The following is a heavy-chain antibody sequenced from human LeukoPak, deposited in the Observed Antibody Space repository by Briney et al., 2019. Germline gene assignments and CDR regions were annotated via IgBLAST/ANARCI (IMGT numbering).Heavy chain of an antibody. V-gene: IGHV3-21*01. CDR3: TRTSVATAGDY. CDR2: ISTTGNYI. CDR1: GFTFSSYS. D-gene: IGHD6-13*01. J-gene: IGHJ4*02. Sequence: GGSLRLSCTASGFTFSSYSMNWVRQAPGKGLEWVSSISTTGNYIYYADSLKGRFTISRDNAKNSLYLQMNSLRAEDTAVYYCTRTSVATAGDYWGQGTLVTVSS.